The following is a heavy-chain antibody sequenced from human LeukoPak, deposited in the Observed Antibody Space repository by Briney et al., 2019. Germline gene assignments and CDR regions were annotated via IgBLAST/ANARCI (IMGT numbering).Heavy chain of an antibody. D-gene: IGHD5-18*01. CDR1: GFTFSSYG. V-gene: IGHV3-30*02. Sequence: GGTLRLSCAAAGFTFSSYGMSWVRQAPGKGLEWVAFMRYDGSNRYYADSVKGRFTISRDNSINTLYLNMNSLRAADTALYYCAKTAPRSIQVWDYWGQGPLVTISS. CDR2: MRYDGSNR. J-gene: IGHJ4*02. CDR3: AKTAPRSIQVWDY.